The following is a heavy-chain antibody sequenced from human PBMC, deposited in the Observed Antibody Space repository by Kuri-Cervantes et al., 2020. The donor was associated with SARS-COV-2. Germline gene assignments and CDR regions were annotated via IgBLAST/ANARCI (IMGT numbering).Heavy chain of an antibody. CDR1: GGSVSSGSYY. Sequence: SETLSLTCTVSGGSVSSGSYYWSWMRQPPGKGLEWIGYIYYSGSNKYNPSLKSRVTISVDTSKNQFSLKLSSVTAADTAVYYCASGSFGSNDFWGQGTLVTVSS. CDR3: ASGSFGSNDF. CDR2: IYYSGSN. V-gene: IGHV4-61*01. D-gene: IGHD3-10*01. J-gene: IGHJ4*02.